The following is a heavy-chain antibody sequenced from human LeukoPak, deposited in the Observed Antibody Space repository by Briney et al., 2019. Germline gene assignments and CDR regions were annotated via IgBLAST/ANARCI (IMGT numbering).Heavy chain of an antibody. CDR2: ISAYNGNT. D-gene: IGHD3-3*01. V-gene: IGHV1-18*01. CDR1: GHSFINYG. CDR3: ARIYDFWSGIQGYYYYMDV. Sequence: ASVKVSCKASGHSFINYGITWVRQAPGQGLEWMGWISAYNGNTNYAQKYQGKVTMTTDTSTSTAYMELRSLRSDDTAMYYCARIYDFWSGIQGYYYYMDVWGKGTTVTVSS. J-gene: IGHJ6*03.